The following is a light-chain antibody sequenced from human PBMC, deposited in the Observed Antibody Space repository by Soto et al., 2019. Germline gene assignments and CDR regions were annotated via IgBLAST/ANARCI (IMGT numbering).Light chain of an antibody. Sequence: AIQLTQSPSSLSASVGDRVTITCRASQGISSALAWYQQKPGKAPKLLIYDASSVESGVPSRFSVSGSGTDFTLTISSLQPEDFATYYCQQFNSYRITFGQGTRLEIK. CDR1: QGISSA. V-gene: IGKV1-13*02. J-gene: IGKJ5*01. CDR2: DAS. CDR3: QQFNSYRIT.